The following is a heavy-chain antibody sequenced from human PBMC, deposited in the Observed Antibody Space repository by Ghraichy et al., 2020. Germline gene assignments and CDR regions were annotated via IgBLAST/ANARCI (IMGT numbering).Heavy chain of an antibody. Sequence: TLSLTCAVYGGSFSGYYWSWIRQPPGKGLEWIGEINHSGSTNYNPSLKSPVTISVDTSKNQFSLKLSSVTAADTAVYYCARTNELVRRGGAFDIWGQGTMVTVSS. CDR3: ARTNELVRRGGAFDI. V-gene: IGHV4-34*01. J-gene: IGHJ3*02. CDR2: INHSGST. D-gene: IGHD1-1*01. CDR1: GGSFSGYY.